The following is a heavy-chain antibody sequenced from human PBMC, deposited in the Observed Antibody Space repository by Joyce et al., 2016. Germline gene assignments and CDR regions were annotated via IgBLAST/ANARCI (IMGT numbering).Heavy chain of an antibody. V-gene: IGHV3-21*01. CDR2: ISSSSNYI. D-gene: IGHD2/OR15-2a*01. Sequence: EVKLVESGGGLVKPGGSLRLSCVASGFTFSSHSMNWVRQAPGKGLEWVSSISSSSNYIYYADSLKGRFTISRDNAKKSLYLLMTSLRADDTAVYYCARELVDLHVIRDAFDIWGQGTMVTVSS. CDR3: ARELVDLHVIRDAFDI. CDR1: GFTFSSHS. J-gene: IGHJ3*02.